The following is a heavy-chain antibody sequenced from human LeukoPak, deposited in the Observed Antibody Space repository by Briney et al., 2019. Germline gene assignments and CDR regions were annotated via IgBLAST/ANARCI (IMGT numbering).Heavy chain of an antibody. Sequence: GGSLRLSCVASGFTFSIYAMSWVRQAPGKGLEWVSGISGSGGSTHYADSVQGRFTVSRDNSKNTLYLQIINLRAEDTAVYYCAKRPGYSSSWFYFDYWGQGTLVTVSS. V-gene: IGHV3-23*01. D-gene: IGHD6-13*01. J-gene: IGHJ4*02. CDR2: ISGSGGST. CDR1: GFTFSIYA. CDR3: AKRPGYSSSWFYFDY.